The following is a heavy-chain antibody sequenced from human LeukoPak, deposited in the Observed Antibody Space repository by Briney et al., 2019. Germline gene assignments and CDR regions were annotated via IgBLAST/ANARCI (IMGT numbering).Heavy chain of an antibody. Sequence: GGSLRLSCAASGFSFSSYWMNWVRQAPGKGLEWVASINQDGSVKYYADSVKGRFTISRDNAKNSLDLQMNSLRAEDTALYYCARVPAELFGGYDYYYYYYMDVWGKGTTVTVSS. CDR3: ARVPAELFGGYDYYYYYYMDV. CDR1: GFSFSSYW. CDR2: INQDGSVK. V-gene: IGHV3-7*03. J-gene: IGHJ6*03. D-gene: IGHD3-16*01.